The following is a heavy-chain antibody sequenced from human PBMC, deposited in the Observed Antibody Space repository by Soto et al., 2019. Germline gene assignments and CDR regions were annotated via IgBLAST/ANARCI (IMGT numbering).Heavy chain of an antibody. J-gene: IGHJ4*02. D-gene: IGHD2-2*01. CDR2: INASGGST. CDR1: GFTFSTYG. V-gene: IGHV3-23*01. CDR3: AKGWYQSHDY. Sequence: QTGGSLRLSCAASGFTFSTYGMSWVRQAPGKGLEWVSGINASGGSTYYADSVKGRLTISRDNSANTLYLQMNSLRVEDTAVYFCAKGWYQSHDYWGQGTLVTVSS.